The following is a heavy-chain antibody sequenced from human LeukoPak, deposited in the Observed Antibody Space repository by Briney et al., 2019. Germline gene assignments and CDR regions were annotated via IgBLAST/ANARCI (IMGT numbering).Heavy chain of an antibody. Sequence: PSETLSLTCTVSGGSISSRSYYWGWIRQPPGRGLEWIGSIYYSGSTYYNPSLKSRVTISVDTSKNQFSLKLSSVTAADTAVYYCARSLYYYDSSGYYLNWFDPWGQGTLVTVSS. CDR2: IYYSGST. CDR3: ARSLYYYDSSGYYLNWFDP. D-gene: IGHD3-22*01. J-gene: IGHJ5*02. V-gene: IGHV4-39*01. CDR1: GGSISSRSYY.